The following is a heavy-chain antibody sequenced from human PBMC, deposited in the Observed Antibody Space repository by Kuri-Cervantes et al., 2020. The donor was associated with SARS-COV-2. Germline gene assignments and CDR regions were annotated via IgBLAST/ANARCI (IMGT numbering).Heavy chain of an antibody. CDR1: GYSISSGFY. Sequence: SEILSLTCAVSGYSISSGFYWNWIRQAPGKELEWIGYVYNRGTTKYNPPLEGRVIISVDTSKKQVSLKLRSVTAADTAVYDCARGSSFDYWGQGTLVTVSS. J-gene: IGHJ4*02. CDR2: VYNRGTT. V-gene: IGHV4-61*01. CDR3: ARGSSFDY.